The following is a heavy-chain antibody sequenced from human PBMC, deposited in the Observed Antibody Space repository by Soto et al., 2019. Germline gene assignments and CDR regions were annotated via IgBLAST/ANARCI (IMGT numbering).Heavy chain of an antibody. CDR2: ISGSGGST. CDR3: AKAAGYCISTSCHSYNWFDP. V-gene: IGHV3-23*01. Sequence: GGSLRLSCAASGFTFSSYAMSWVRQAPGKGLEWVSAISGSGGSTYYADSVKGRFTISRDNSKNTLYLQMNSLRAEDTAVYYCAKAAGYCISTSCHSYNWFDPWGQGTLVTVSS. CDR1: GFTFSSYA. D-gene: IGHD2-2*01. J-gene: IGHJ5*02.